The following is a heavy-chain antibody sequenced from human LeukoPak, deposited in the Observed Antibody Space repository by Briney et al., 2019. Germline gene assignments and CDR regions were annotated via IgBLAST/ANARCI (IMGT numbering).Heavy chain of an antibody. V-gene: IGHV3-74*01. CDR2: INGDGSST. CDR3: ARGGGFGEKV. D-gene: IGHD3-10*01. J-gene: IGHJ6*02. Sequence: GGSLRLSCAASGFTFSSYWMHWVRQAPGKGLVWVSRINGDGSSTSYADSVKGRFTISRDNAKNTLYLQMNSLRAEDTAVYYCARGGGFGEKVWGQGTTVTVSS. CDR1: GFTFSSYW.